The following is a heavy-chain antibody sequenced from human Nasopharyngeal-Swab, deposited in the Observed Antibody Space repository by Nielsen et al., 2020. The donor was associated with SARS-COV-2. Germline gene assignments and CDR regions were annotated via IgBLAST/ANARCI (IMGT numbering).Heavy chain of an antibody. J-gene: IGHJ6*02. CDR2: AWYDGTDT. CDR3: ARLLGPRFGLDV. CDR1: GFIFNTYG. V-gene: IGHV3-33*01. Sequence: GESLKISCATSGFIFNTYGIHWVRQAPGKGLEWVAVAWYDGTDTYYADSVRDRITITRDKSKTRLTLQMYNLRVDDTGLYYCARLLGPRFGLDVWGQGTTVTVSS. D-gene: IGHD3-16*01.